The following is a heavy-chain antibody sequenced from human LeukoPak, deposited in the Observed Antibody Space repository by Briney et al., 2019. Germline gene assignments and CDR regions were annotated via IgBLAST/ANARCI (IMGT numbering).Heavy chain of an antibody. CDR1: GFTFSSYS. CDR3: YILTGYAPYLDY. V-gene: IGHV3-23*01. CDR2: IGGTGVST. D-gene: IGHD3-9*01. J-gene: IGHJ4*02. Sequence: GGSLRPSCAASGFTFSSYSMTWVRQAPGKGLEWVSSIGGTGVSTYYADSVKGRFTISRDNSKNTLYLQINSLRAEDTAVYYCYILTGYAPYLDYWGQGTLVTVSS.